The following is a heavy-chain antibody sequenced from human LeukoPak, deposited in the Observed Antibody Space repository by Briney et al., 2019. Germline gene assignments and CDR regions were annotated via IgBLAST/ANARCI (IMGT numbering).Heavy chain of an antibody. D-gene: IGHD3-3*01. Sequence: PGGSLRLSCAASGFTFSDYYMSWIRQAPGKGLEWVSYISSSGSTIYYADSVKGRFTISRDNAKNSLYLQMNSLRAEDTAVYYCARDPPNYDFWSGYWSPDAFDIWGQGTMVTVSS. CDR2: ISSSGSTI. CDR3: ARDPPNYDFWSGYWSPDAFDI. CDR1: GFTFSDYY. V-gene: IGHV3-11*01. J-gene: IGHJ3*02.